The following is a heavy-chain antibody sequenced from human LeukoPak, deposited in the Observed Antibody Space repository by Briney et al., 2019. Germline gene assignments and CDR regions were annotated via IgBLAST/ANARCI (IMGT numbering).Heavy chain of an antibody. V-gene: IGHV1-2*02. CDR3: ASHLQRNVGRYYYMDV. D-gene: IGHD2-2*01. CDR2: INSNSGDT. Sequence: ASVKVSCKASGYTFTGYYMHWVRQAPGQGLEWMGWINSNSGDTNYAQKFQGRVTMTRDTPISTAYMELSRLRSDDTAVYYCASHLQRNVGRYYYMDVWGKGTTVTVSS. CDR1: GYTFTGYY. J-gene: IGHJ6*03.